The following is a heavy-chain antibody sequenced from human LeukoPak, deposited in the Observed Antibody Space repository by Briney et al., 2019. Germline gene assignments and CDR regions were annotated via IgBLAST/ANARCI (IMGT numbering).Heavy chain of an antibody. CDR3: AKTPGYSSGWPFDY. Sequence: AGGSLRLSCAASGLTFSSYARSWVRQPPGKGLEWVSAISGSGGSTYYADSVKGRFTISRDNTKNTLYLQIYSLTAEDTAVYYCAKTPGYSSGWPFDYWGQGTLVTVSS. D-gene: IGHD6-19*01. CDR2: ISGSGGST. V-gene: IGHV3-23*01. J-gene: IGHJ4*02. CDR1: GLTFSSYA.